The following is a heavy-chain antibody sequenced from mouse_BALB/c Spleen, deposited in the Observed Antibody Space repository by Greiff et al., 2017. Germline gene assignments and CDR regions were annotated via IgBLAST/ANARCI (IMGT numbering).Heavy chain of an antibody. J-gene: IGHJ3*01. CDR1: GYTFTDYE. Sequence: QVQLQQSGAELVRPGASVTLSCKASGYTFTDYEMHWVKQTPVHGLEWIGAIDPETGGTAYNQKFKGKATLTADKSSSTAYMELRSLTSEDSAVYYCTRGGMGYDVGFAYWGQGTLVTVSA. CDR2: IDPETGGT. V-gene: IGHV1-15*01. CDR3: TRGGMGYDVGFAY. D-gene: IGHD2-2*01.